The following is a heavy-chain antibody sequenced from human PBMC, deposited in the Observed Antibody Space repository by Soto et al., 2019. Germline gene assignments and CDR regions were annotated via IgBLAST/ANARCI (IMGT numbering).Heavy chain of an antibody. CDR3: ARGLAAGGTGGLTYYFDF. J-gene: IGHJ4*02. CDR2: ITVRGHTT. CDR1: GFSFSSYA. Sequence: EVQLLESGGGLVQPGGSLRLSCAASGFSFSSYAMAWVRQVPGKGLEWLSVITVRGHTTYYADSVRGRFTISRDDSRDTLYLQLNSLRGEDTAVYFCARGLAAGGTGGLTYYFDFWGQGTLVTVSP. V-gene: IGHV3-23*01. D-gene: IGHD6-13*01.